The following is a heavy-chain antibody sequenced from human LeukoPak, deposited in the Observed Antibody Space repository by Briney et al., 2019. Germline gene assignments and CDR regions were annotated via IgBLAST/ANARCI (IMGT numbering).Heavy chain of an antibody. CDR1: GFSFRSYA. D-gene: IGHD3-3*02. CDR3: AKANGAIFGVAGYFDY. Sequence: GGSLRLSCAASGFSFRSYAMSWVRQAPGKGLEWVSAISGSGTNTYYADSVKGRFTISRDNFKNTLDLQMNSLRAEDTAVYYCAKANGAIFGVAGYFDYWGQGTLVTVSS. J-gene: IGHJ4*02. CDR2: ISGSGTNT. V-gene: IGHV3-23*01.